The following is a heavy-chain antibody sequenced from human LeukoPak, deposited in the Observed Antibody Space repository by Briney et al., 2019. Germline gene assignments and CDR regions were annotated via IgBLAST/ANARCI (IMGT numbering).Heavy chain of an antibody. Sequence: SETLSLTCAVYGGSFSGYYWSWIRQPPGKGLEWIGEINHSGSTNYNPSLKSRVTISVGTSKNQFSLKLSSVTAADTAVYYCASTKDIVVVPAAGFDYWGQGTLVTVSS. CDR3: ASTKDIVVVPAAGFDY. CDR2: INHSGST. D-gene: IGHD2-2*01. J-gene: IGHJ4*02. CDR1: GGSFSGYY. V-gene: IGHV4-34*01.